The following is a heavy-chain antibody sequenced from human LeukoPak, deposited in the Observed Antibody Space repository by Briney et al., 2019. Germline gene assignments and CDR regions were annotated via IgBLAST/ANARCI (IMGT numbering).Heavy chain of an antibody. CDR3: AKDRYSSGWYGSDY. Sequence: PGRSLRLSCAASGFTFSSYGMHWVREAPGKGLEWVAVIWYDGSNKYNEDSVKGRFTISRDNSKNTLYLQMNSLRAEDTAVYYCAKDRYSSGWYGSDYWGQGTLVTVSS. V-gene: IGHV3-33*06. D-gene: IGHD6-19*01. CDR2: IWYDGSNK. J-gene: IGHJ4*02. CDR1: GFTFSSYG.